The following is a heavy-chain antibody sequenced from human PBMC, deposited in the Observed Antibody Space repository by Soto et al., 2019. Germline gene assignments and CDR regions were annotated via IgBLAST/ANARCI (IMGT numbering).Heavy chain of an antibody. J-gene: IGHJ6*02. CDR1: GYTFTSYG. CDR3: ARHIIYCSSTSCYRRGYYYGMEV. CDR2: ISAYNGNT. Sequence: ASVKASCKASGYTFTSYGISWVRQAPGQGLEWMGWISAYNGNTNYAQKLQGRVTMTTDTSTSSAYMELRSLRSDDTAVYYCARHIIYCSSTSCYRRGYYYGMEVWGQGTTVTVS. D-gene: IGHD2-2*01. V-gene: IGHV1-18*01.